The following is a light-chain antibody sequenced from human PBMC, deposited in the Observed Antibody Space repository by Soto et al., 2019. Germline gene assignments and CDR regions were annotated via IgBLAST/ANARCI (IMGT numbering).Light chain of an antibody. CDR1: QSVSSN. V-gene: IGKV3-15*01. J-gene: IGKJ2*02. Sequence: EIVMTQSPATLSVSPRVRATLSCRASQSVSSNLAWYQQKPGQAPRLLIYRASTRATGIPARFSGSGSGTEFTLTISSLQSEDFAVYYCQQYNNWPRTFGQGNKLEIK. CDR3: QQYNNWPRT. CDR2: RAS.